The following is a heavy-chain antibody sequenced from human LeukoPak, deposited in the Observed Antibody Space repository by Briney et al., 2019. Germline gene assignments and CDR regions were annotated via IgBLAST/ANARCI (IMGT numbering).Heavy chain of an antibody. J-gene: IGHJ5*02. CDR2: INHSGST. Sequence: SETLSLTCTVSGGSISSSSYYWGWIRQPPGKGLEWIGEINHSGSTNYNPSLKSRVTISVDTSKNQFSLKLSSVTAADTAVYYCARAGYYGSGRRRGFDPWGQGTLVTVSS. V-gene: IGHV4-39*07. CDR1: GGSISSSSYY. CDR3: ARAGYYGSGRRRGFDP. D-gene: IGHD3-10*01.